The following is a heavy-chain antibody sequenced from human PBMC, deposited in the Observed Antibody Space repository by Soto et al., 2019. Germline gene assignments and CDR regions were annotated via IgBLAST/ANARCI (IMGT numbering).Heavy chain of an antibody. D-gene: IGHD5-18*01. Sequence: LRLSCAASGFTFSSYWMHWVRQAPGKGLVWVSRVETDGSITNYADSVKGRFTISRDNAKNTVYLQMNSLRAEDTAMYYCATLNSYGADYWGHGTLVTVSS. J-gene: IGHJ4*01. CDR1: GFTFSSYW. V-gene: IGHV3-74*01. CDR2: VETDGSIT. CDR3: ATLNSYGADY.